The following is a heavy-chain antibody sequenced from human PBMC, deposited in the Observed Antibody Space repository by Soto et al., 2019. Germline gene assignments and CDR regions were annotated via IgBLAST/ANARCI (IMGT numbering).Heavy chain of an antibody. J-gene: IGHJ6*03. CDR1: GFTFSSYA. V-gene: IGHV3-23*01. CDR2: ISGSGGST. CDR3: AKVGSWGGYRYYYMDV. D-gene: IGHD3-16*02. Sequence: EVQLLESGGGLVQPGGSLRLSCAASGFTFSSYAMSWVRQAPGKGLEWVSAISGSGGSTYYADSVKGRFTISRDNSKNTLYQQMNSLRAEDTAVYYCAKVGSWGGYRYYYMDVWGKGTTVTVSS.